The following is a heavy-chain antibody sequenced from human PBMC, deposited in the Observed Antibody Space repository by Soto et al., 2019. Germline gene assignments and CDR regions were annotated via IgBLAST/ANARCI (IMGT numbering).Heavy chain of an antibody. Sequence: ASVKVSCKASGDTLTTHEMNWVRQASGQGLEWMGAMNPISGISAYAQKFQGRVIMTRDTSIGTAYLELSSLRSEDTAVYYCARGPGAVGGGIMFDGLHNHAMDAWGQGTTVIVSS. CDR1: GDTLTTHE. CDR2: MNPISGIS. J-gene: IGHJ6*02. CDR3: ARGPGAVGGGIMFDGLHNHAMDA. V-gene: IGHV1-8*01. D-gene: IGHD3-10*02.